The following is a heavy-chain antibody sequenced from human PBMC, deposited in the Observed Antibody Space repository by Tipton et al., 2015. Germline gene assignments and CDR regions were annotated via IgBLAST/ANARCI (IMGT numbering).Heavy chain of an antibody. CDR2: INESGST. D-gene: IGHD4-23*01. V-gene: IGHV4-39*07. CDR3: ARGGLDGGNSVFH. CDR1: GDSISSGGYY. J-gene: IGHJ4*02. Sequence: TLSLTCTVSGDSISSGGYYWSWIRQPPGKGLQWIGEINESGSTNYNPSLKSRVTLSMDMSKNQFSLKMTSVTAADTAFYYCARGGLDGGNSVFHWGQGNLVSVSS.